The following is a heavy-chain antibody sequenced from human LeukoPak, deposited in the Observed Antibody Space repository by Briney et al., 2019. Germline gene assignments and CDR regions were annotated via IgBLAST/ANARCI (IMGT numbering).Heavy chain of an antibody. D-gene: IGHD3-22*01. J-gene: IGHJ3*02. V-gene: IGHV5-51*01. CDR2: IYPGDSDT. CDR1: GYXFTSYW. Sequence: GESLKISCNGSGYXFTSYWICWVRQMPGKGLEWMGIIYPGDSDTRYSPSFQGQVTISADKSISTAYLQWSSLKASDTAMYYCARPRTYYYDKDAFDIWGQGTMVTVSS. CDR3: ARPRTYYYDKDAFDI.